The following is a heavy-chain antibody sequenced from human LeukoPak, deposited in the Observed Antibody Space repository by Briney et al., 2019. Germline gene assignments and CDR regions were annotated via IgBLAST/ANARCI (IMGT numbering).Heavy chain of an antibody. J-gene: IGHJ3*02. D-gene: IGHD2-15*01. CDR2: INHSGST. V-gene: IGHV4-34*01. CDR3: VXXXCSGGRCYYLPPNDAFDI. Sequence: PSETLSLTCAVYGGSFSGYYWSWIRQPPGKGLEWIGEINHSGSTNYNPSLKSRVTISVDTSKNQFSLKLSSVTAADTAVYYCVXXXCSGGRCYYLPPNDAFDIWGQGTMVTVSS. CDR1: GGSFSGYY.